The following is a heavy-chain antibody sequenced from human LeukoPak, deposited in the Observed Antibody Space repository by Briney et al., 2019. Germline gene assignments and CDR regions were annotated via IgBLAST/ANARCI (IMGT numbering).Heavy chain of an antibody. CDR2: IQYGGRT. V-gene: IGHV4-59*01. Sequence: SETLSLTCTVSGGSINNYYWSWIRQPPGQGVEWIGYIQYGGRTYYSPSLKSRVTISMDLSKIQFSLKMSSATAADTAVYYCARDFFGDFDHWGQGILVTVSS. CDR1: GGSINNYY. J-gene: IGHJ4*02. D-gene: IGHD2/OR15-2a*01. CDR3: ARDFFGDFDH.